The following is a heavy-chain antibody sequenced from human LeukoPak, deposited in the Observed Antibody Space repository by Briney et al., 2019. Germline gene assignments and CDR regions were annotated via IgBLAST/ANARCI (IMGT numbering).Heavy chain of an antibody. V-gene: IGHV3-73*01. Sequence: GGSLRLSCAASGVSFSGSAMVWVRQASGKGLEWVSRIRSKAKNYATAYGASVKGRFTISRDDSKNTAYLQMNSLKSEDTAVYYCTRQAARGEYSTSAPFDYWGQGTLVTVSS. D-gene: IGHD6-6*01. J-gene: IGHJ4*02. CDR2: IRSKAKNYAT. CDR3: TRQAARGEYSTSAPFDY. CDR1: GVSFSGSA.